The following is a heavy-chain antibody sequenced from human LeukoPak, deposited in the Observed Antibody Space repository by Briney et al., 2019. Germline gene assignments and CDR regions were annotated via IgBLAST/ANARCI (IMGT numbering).Heavy chain of an antibody. CDR3: ARHSAGTTKDY. CDR2: ISYSGST. V-gene: IGHV4-59*08. Sequence: SETLSLTCTVSGGSISSYYWNWIRQPPGEGLEWVGYISYSGSTNYNPSLKSRVTMSVDTSKNQFSLKLSSVTAADTAVYYCARHSAGTTKDYWGQGTLATVSS. D-gene: IGHD1-1*01. J-gene: IGHJ4*02. CDR1: GGSISSYY.